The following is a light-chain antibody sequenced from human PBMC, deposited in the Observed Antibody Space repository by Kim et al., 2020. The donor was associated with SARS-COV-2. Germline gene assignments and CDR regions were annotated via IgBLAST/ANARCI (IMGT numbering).Light chain of an antibody. CDR2: GAS. J-gene: IGKJ1*01. CDR1: QSISSSY. V-gene: IGKV3-20*01. CDR3: QQYNSSPWT. Sequence: TGGTTAIASSAGQSISSSYLAWYQQKPGQAPRLLSYGASSRATGIPDRFSGSGSGTDFTLTIRSLQSEYFAVYYCQQYNSSPWTFGQGTKVDIK.